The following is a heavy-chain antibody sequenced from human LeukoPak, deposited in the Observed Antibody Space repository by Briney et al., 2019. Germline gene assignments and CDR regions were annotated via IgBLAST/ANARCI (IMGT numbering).Heavy chain of an antibody. CDR1: GFTFSSYS. Sequence: PGGSLRLSCAASGFTFSSYSMNWVRQAPGKGLEWVSYLSSSSSTIYYADSVKGRFTISRDNAKNSLYLQMNSLRDEDTAVYYCARAGSFGRGPGPYGMDVWGQGTTVTVSS. CDR2: LSSSSSTI. V-gene: IGHV3-48*02. J-gene: IGHJ6*02. D-gene: IGHD1-1*01. CDR3: ARAGSFGRGPGPYGMDV.